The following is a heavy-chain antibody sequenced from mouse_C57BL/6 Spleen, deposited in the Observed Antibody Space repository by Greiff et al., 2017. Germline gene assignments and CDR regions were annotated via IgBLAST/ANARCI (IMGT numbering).Heavy chain of an antibody. J-gene: IGHJ4*01. Sequence: QVQLQRSGPGLVQPSQSLSITCTVSGFSLTSYGVHWVRQSPGKGLEWLGVIWRGGSTDYNAAFMSRLSITKDNSKSQVFFKMNSLQADDTAIYXCDKEDYYAMDYWGQGTSVTVSS. CDR2: IWRGGST. CDR3: DKEDYYAMDY. CDR1: GFSLTSYG. V-gene: IGHV2-5*01.